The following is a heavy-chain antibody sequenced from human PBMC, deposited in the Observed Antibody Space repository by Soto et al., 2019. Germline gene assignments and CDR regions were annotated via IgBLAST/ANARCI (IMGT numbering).Heavy chain of an antibody. D-gene: IGHD1-20*01. J-gene: IGHJ5*02. Sequence: SLTCTVSGGPISSHYWSWIRQPPGKGLEWIWNIYYSGKPNYNPSLKSRVNISVDKSKNQFSLKLTSVIAADTAVYHCARGLTAFDPSGQGTLVNVST. CDR3: ARGLTAFDP. CDR2: IYYSGKP. CDR1: GGPISSHY. V-gene: IGHV4-59*11.